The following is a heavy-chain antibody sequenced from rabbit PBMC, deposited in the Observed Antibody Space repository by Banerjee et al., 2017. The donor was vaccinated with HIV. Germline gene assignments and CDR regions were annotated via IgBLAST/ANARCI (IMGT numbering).Heavy chain of an antibody. V-gene: IGHV1S45*01. CDR2: IYAGSSGNT. CDR3: ARVWAL. CDR1: GFTLSSYW. J-gene: IGHJ4*01. D-gene: IGHD5-1*01. Sequence: QEQLVESGGGLVQPGGSLKLSCTASGFTLSSYWMYWVRQTPGKGLEWIACIYAGSSGNTVYASWAKGRFTISRTSWTTVTLQMTTVTAADTATYFCARVWALWGQGTLVTVS.